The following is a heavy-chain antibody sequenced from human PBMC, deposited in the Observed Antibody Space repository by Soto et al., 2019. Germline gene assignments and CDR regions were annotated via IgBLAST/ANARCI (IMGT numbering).Heavy chain of an antibody. V-gene: IGHV1-69*12. CDR1: GGTFSSYT. CDR3: ARGNHRWLQLWYFDL. J-gene: IGHJ2*01. D-gene: IGHD5-12*01. CDR2: IIPIFGTA. Sequence: QVQLVQSGAEVKKPGSSVTVSCKASGGTFSSYTISWVRQAPGQGLEWMGGIIPIFGTANYAQKFQGRVTIAAYDSKSTASRELSSLRSEDTAVYYCARGNHRWLQLWYFDLWGRGTLVTVSS.